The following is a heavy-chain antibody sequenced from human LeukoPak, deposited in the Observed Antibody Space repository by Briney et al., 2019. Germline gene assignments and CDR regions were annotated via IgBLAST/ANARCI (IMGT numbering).Heavy chain of an antibody. Sequence: GSSVKVSCKASGGTFIIYAISWVRQAPGQGPEWMGIINPSGGSTSYAQKFQGRVTMTRDTSTSTVYMELTSLRSEDTAVYYCARDSGLTTVTPKYYFDYWGQGTLVTVSS. J-gene: IGHJ4*02. CDR1: GGTFIIYA. V-gene: IGHV1-46*01. CDR3: ARDSGLTTVTPKYYFDY. D-gene: IGHD4-17*01. CDR2: INPSGGST.